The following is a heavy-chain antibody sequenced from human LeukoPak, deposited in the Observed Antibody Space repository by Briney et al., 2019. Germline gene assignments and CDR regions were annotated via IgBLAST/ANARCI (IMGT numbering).Heavy chain of an antibody. J-gene: IGHJ4*02. V-gene: IGHV3-9*01. CDR1: GFTFDDYA. D-gene: IGHD4-17*01. CDR2: ISWNSGSI. Sequence: GGSLRLSCAASGFTFDDYAMHWVRQAPGKGLEWVSGISWNSGSIGYADSVKGRFTISRDNAKNSLYLQMNSLRAEDTALYYCAKDPDYGDYEAYFGYWGQGTLVTVSS. CDR3: AKDPDYGDYEAYFGY.